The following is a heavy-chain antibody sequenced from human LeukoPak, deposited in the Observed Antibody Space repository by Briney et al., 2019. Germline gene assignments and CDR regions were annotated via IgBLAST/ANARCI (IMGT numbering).Heavy chain of an antibody. CDR2: ISGSGGST. CDR1: GFTFSSYA. D-gene: IGHD3-22*01. J-gene: IGHJ3*02. Sequence: GGSLRLSCAASGFTFSSYAMSWVRQAPGKGLEWVSAISGSGGSTYYADSVKGRLTISRDNSKNTLYLQMNSLRAEDTAVYYCAKDYYDSSGYVGGAFDIWGQGTMVTVSS. V-gene: IGHV3-23*01. CDR3: AKDYYDSSGYVGGAFDI.